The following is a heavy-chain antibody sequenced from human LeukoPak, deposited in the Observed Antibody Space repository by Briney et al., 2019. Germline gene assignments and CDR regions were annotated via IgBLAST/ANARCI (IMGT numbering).Heavy chain of an antibody. CDR3: AKDMVGSGWTFDY. CDR2: ISSGSSYI. J-gene: IGHJ4*02. V-gene: IGHV3-21*01. CDR1: GFTFSSYT. Sequence: GGSLRLSCAASGFTFSSYTMNWVRQAPGKGLEWVSIISSGSSYIHYADSVKGRFTISRDNAKNSLYLQMNSLRAEDTAVYYCAKDMVGSGWTFDYWGQGTLVTVSS. D-gene: IGHD6-19*01.